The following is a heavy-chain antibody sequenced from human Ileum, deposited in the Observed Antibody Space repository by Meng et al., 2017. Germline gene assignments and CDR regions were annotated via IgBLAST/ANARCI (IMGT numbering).Heavy chain of an antibody. CDR3: AANAVGPHTGLDF. Sequence: ASVKVSCKASGYTFTGFYIHWVRQAPGQGLEWMGLINPNTGDANFAQKFQGRVTMTRDTSISTAYMELRGLTSDDTAVYYCAANAVGPHTGLDFWGQGARVTCSS. CDR1: GYTFTGFY. V-gene: IGHV1-2*06. D-gene: IGHD2-8*01. CDR2: INPNTGDA. J-gene: IGHJ4*02.